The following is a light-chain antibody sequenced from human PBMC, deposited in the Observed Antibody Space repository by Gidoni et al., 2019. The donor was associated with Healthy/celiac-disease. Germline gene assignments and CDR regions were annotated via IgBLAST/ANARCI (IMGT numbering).Light chain of an antibody. CDR3: QQSVT. Sequence: DIQMTQSPSSLSASVGDRVTITCQASQDISNYLNWYEQKPGKAPKLMIYDASNLETGVPSRFSGCGSGTDFTLTISSLQPDDIATYSCQQSVTFGPGTKVDIK. CDR2: DAS. CDR1: QDISNY. V-gene: IGKV1-33*01. J-gene: IGKJ3*01.